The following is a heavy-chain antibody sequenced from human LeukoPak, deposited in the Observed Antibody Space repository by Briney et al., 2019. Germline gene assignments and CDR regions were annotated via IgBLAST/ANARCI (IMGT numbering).Heavy chain of an antibody. CDR3: ARAPYYYDSSGYLYYFDY. CDR2: IYYSGST. D-gene: IGHD3-22*01. CDR1: GGSISSYY. J-gene: IGHJ4*02. Sequence: SETLFLTCTVSGGSISSYYWSWIRQPPGKGLEWIGYIYYSGSTNYNPSLKSRVTISVDTSKNQFSLKLSSVTAADTAVYYCARAPYYYDSSGYLYYFDYWGQGTLVTVSS. V-gene: IGHV4-59*01.